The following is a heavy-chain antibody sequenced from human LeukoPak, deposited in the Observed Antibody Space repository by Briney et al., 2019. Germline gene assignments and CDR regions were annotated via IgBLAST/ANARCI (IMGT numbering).Heavy chain of an antibody. J-gene: IGHJ4*02. CDR3: ARVVYGGNDYVWGSYRYTLLDY. CDR1: GYTFTSYG. V-gene: IGHV1-18*01. Sequence: ASVKVSCKASGYTFTSYGISWVRQAPGQGLEWMGWISAYNGNTNYAQKLQGRVTMTTDTSTSTAYMELRSLRSDDTAVYYGARVVYGGNDYVWGSYRYTLLDYWGQGTLVTVSS. D-gene: IGHD3-16*02. CDR2: ISAYNGNT.